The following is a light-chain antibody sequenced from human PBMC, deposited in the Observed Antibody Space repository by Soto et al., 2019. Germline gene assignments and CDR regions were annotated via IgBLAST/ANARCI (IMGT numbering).Light chain of an antibody. CDR2: GAS. Sequence: EIVMTQSPATLSVSPGERATLSCRASQSVGSKLAWYQQKPGQAPRLLIYGASTRATGIPDRFSGSGSGTDFTLTISSLEPEDFAVYYCLQRSDWPPITFGQGTRLEIK. J-gene: IGKJ5*01. V-gene: IGKV3-11*01. CDR1: QSVGSK. CDR3: LQRSDWPPIT.